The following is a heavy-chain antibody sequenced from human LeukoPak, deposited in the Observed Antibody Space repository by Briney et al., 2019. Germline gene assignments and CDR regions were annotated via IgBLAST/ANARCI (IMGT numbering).Heavy chain of an antibody. D-gene: IGHD3-22*01. CDR2: INPSGGSI. CDR3: ARGRNYYDSSRYYYEGDAFDI. CDR1: GYVFTSYY. Sequence: ASVKVSCKASGYVFTSYYMYWVRQAPGQGLEWMGIINPSGGSIRYAQKFQGRVTMTRDTSTSTVYMELSSLRSEDTAVYYCARGRNYYDSSRYYYEGDAFDIWGQGTMVTVSS. V-gene: IGHV1-46*01. J-gene: IGHJ3*02.